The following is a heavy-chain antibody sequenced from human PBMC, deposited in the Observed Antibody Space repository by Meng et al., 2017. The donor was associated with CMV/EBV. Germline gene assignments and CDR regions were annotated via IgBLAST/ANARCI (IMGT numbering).Heavy chain of an antibody. CDR2: IYWDDDK. V-gene: IGHV2-5*02. D-gene: IGHD6-13*01. Sequence: QITLKEPGPTLLKPTQTPTLTCTFSGFSLSTSVVGVGWIRQPPGKVLEWLALIYWDDDKRYSPSLKSRLTITKDTSKNQVVLTMTNMDPVDTATYYCARIAAAGRFDYWGQGTLVTVSS. CDR1: GFSLSTSVVG. CDR3: ARIAAAGRFDY. J-gene: IGHJ4*02.